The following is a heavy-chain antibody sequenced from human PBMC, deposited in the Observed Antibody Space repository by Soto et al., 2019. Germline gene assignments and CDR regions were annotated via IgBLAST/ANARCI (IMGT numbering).Heavy chain of an antibody. D-gene: IGHD2-2*01. J-gene: IGHJ3*02. CDR3: ARPVRYCSSTSCGRLAVAGTGDAFDI. CDR2: INAGNGNT. Sequence: QVQLVQSGAEVKKPGASVKVSCKASGYTFTSYAMHWVRQAPGQRLEWMGWINAGNGNTKYSQKFQGRVTITRDTSASTAYMELSSRRSEVTAVYYCARPVRYCSSTSCGRLAVAGTGDAFDIWGQGTMVTVSS. V-gene: IGHV1-3*01. CDR1: GYTFTSYA.